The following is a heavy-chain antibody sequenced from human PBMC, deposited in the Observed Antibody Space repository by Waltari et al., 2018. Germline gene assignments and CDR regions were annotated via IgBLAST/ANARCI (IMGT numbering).Heavy chain of an antibody. CDR3: AREVPRNGYIGLIYYYMDV. J-gene: IGHJ6*03. CDR2: IYYSGRT. D-gene: IGHD5-12*01. CDR1: GGSLSNRSYF. Sequence: QLQLQESGPGLVKPSETLSLTCTVAGGSLSNRSYFWAGIRQPPGKGLEWIGSIYYSGRTYYNLSLKSRVTISVDRSTNQVSLKLTSVTAADTAVYFCAREVPRNGYIGLIYYYMDVWGKGTTVTVSS. V-gene: IGHV4-39*01.